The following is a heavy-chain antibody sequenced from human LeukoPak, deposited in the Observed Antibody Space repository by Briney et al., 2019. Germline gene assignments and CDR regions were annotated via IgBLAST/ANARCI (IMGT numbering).Heavy chain of an antibody. CDR2: ISFDGSRT. D-gene: IGHD3-16*02. CDR3: ARDSPKLRLGELSLKT. CDR1: GFTFRDYG. Sequence: GGSLRLSSAASGFTFRDYGMHWVRQTPGKELEWLAVISFDGSRTYYADSVKGRFTISRDNSKNTLYLQMDSLRAEDTAVYYCARDSPKLRLGELSLKTWGQGTLVTVSS. V-gene: IGHV3-30*03. J-gene: IGHJ5*02.